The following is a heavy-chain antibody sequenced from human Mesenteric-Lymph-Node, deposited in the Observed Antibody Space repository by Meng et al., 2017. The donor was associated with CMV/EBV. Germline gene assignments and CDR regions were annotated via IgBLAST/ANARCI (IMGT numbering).Heavy chain of an antibody. D-gene: IGHD3-16*02. CDR1: GFTFSSYG. Sequence: LSLTCAASGFTFSSYGMHWVRQAPGKGLEWVAFTRDDGTNGYYADSVKGRFTISRDNSKNTLYLQMNSLRAEDTAVYYCARSPGGSYLYYCYYGMDVWGQGTTVTVSS. CDR2: TRDDGTNG. CDR3: ARSPGGSYLYYCYYGMDV. J-gene: IGHJ6*02. V-gene: IGHV3-30*02.